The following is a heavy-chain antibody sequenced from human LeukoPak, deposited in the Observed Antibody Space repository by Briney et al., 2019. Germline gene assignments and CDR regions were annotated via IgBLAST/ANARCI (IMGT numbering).Heavy chain of an antibody. CDR2: MNEYSTTI. Sequence: PGGSLRLSCAPSGFPFTSFWMHWVRQAPGEGRGWGSDMNEYSTTIRYTDSVKGRFTISRDNAKSILYLQMNNLRAEDTAMYFCARGGVNHVGHWGQGTLVTVSS. CDR3: ARGGVNHVGH. CDR1: GFPFTSFW. D-gene: IGHD1-14*01. V-gene: IGHV3-74*01. J-gene: IGHJ4*02.